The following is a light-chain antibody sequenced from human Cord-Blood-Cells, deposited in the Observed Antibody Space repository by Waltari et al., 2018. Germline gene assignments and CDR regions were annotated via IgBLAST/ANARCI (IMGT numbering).Light chain of an antibody. V-gene: IGKV3-15*01. Sequence: EIVMTQSPATLSVSPGERAPLSCRASQSVSSNLAWYQQKPGQAPRLLIYGASTRATGIPARFSGSGSGTEFTLTISSLQSEDFAVYYCQQYNNWPYTFG. J-gene: IGKJ2*01. CDR1: QSVSSN. CDR3: QQYNNWPYT. CDR2: GAS.